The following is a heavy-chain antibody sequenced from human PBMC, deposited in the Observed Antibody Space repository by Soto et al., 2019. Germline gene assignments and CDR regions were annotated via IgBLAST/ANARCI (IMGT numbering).Heavy chain of an antibody. CDR3: ARRLIDQRITMVRGVIMGAFDI. J-gene: IGHJ3*02. Sequence: PGESLKISCKGSGYSFTSYWIGWVRQMPGKGLEWMGIIYPGDSDTRYSPSFQGQVTISADKSISTAYLQWSSLKASDTAMYYCARRLIDQRITMVRGVIMGAFDIWGQGTMVTVSS. CDR1: GYSFTSYW. D-gene: IGHD3-10*01. CDR2: IYPGDSDT. V-gene: IGHV5-51*01.